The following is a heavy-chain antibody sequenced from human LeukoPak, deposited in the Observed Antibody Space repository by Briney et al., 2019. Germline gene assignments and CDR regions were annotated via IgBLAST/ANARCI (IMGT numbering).Heavy chain of an antibody. CDR2: IKKDGIEK. J-gene: IGHJ2*01. V-gene: IGHV3-7*01. CDR1: GLTFSSYW. Sequence: PGESLRLSCAASGLTFSSYWMSWVRQAPGKGLEWVANIKKDGIEKFYVDSVKGRFTISRDNAKNSLYLQMNSLRTEDTAMYYCAGRTAVGNWYFDLWGRGTLVTVSS. D-gene: IGHD2-2*01. CDR3: AGRTAVGNWYFDL.